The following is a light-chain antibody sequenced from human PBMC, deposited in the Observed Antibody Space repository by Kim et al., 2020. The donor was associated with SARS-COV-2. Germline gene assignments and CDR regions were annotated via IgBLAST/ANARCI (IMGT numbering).Light chain of an antibody. CDR1: QSVSSTY. Sequence: EIVLTQSPGTLSLSPGERATLSCRASQSVSSTYLAWYQQKPGQAPRLLIYGASSRATGIPDRFSGSGSGTDFTLTISRLDPEDFAVYYCQQYGSSPWTFGQGTKLEI. J-gene: IGKJ1*01. V-gene: IGKV3-20*01. CDR2: GAS. CDR3: QQYGSSPWT.